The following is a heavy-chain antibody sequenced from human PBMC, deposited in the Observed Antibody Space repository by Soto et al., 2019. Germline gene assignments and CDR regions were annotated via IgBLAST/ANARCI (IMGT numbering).Heavy chain of an antibody. CDR1: RFTFSSYA. Sequence: EVQLLESGGGLVPPGGSLRLSCAASRFTFSSYAMTWARQAPGKGLEWVSSITGSGGSTKYADSVKGRFTISRDNSKNTLYLQMDSLRADDTAVYYCATDPNVDYIGAFDNWGQGTMVTVSS. D-gene: IGHD4-17*01. CDR2: ITGSGGST. CDR3: ATDPNVDYIGAFDN. V-gene: IGHV3-23*01. J-gene: IGHJ3*02.